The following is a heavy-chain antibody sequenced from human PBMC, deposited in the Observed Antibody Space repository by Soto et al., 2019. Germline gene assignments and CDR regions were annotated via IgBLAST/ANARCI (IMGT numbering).Heavy chain of an antibody. V-gene: IGHV3-30-3*01. J-gene: IGHJ5*02. CDR3: AKDPYSGVLVPVAIGFDP. CDR2: ISYDGSNK. Sequence: GGSLRLSCAASGFTFSGYAMHWVRQAPGKGLEWVAVISYDGSNKYYADSVKGRFTISRDNSKNTLYLQMNSLRADDSGVYYCAKDPYSGVLVPVAIGFDPWGPGTLVTVSS. D-gene: IGHD2-2*01. CDR1: GFTFSGYA.